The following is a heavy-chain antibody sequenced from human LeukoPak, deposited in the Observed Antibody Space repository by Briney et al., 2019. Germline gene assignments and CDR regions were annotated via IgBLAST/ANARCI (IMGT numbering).Heavy chain of an antibody. J-gene: IGHJ1*01. D-gene: IGHD6-19*01. V-gene: IGHV4-59*01. CDR1: GCSISNNY. CDR3: GRGISDFQH. CDR2: IYYSGST. Sequence: SETLPLTCTVSGCSISNNYLSWIRQPPGKGLEWIGYIYYSGSTNYNPSLKSRVTISVDTSKNRFSLKLSSVTTADTVVYYCGRGISDFQHWGQGTLVTVSS.